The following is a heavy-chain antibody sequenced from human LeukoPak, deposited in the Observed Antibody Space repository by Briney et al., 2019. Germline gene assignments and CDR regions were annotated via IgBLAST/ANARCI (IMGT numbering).Heavy chain of an antibody. D-gene: IGHD4/OR15-4a*01. Sequence: SETLSLTCTVSGGSISSSSYYWGWIRQPPGTGLEWIGSIYYSGSTYYNPSLKSRVTISIDTSKNQFSLKLSSVTAADTAVYYCARANAGIFDYWGQGTLVTVSS. CDR1: GGSISSSSYY. CDR2: IYYSGST. J-gene: IGHJ4*02. CDR3: ARANAGIFDY. V-gene: IGHV4-39*01.